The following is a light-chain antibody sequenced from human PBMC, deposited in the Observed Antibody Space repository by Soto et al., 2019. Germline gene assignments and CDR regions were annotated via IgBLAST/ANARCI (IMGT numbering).Light chain of an antibody. CDR3: QQSYTTPRT. J-gene: IGKJ1*01. Sequence: DIQMTQSPSSLSASVGDRVTITCRASQSISFYLNWYQQKPGEAPKLLIYAASSLEGGVPSRFSGSGSGTDFTLTISSLQPEDFATYYCQQSYTTPRTFGQGTKVDIK. V-gene: IGKV1-39*01. CDR1: QSISFY. CDR2: AAS.